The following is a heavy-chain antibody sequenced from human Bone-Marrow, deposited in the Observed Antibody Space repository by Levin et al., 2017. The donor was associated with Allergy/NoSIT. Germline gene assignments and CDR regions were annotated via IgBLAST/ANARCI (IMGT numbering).Heavy chain of an antibody. V-gene: IGHV3-7*04. J-gene: IGHJ3*02. CDR3: ARLAQYCSSTSCYRRDAFDI. CDR2: IKQDGSEK. CDR1: GFTFSSYW. Sequence: GESLKISCAASGFTFSSYWMSWVRQAPGKGLEWVANIKQDGSEKYYVDSVKGRFTISRDNAKNSLYLQMNSLRAEDTAVYYCARLAQYCSSTSCYRRDAFDIWGQGTMVTVSS. D-gene: IGHD2-2*02.